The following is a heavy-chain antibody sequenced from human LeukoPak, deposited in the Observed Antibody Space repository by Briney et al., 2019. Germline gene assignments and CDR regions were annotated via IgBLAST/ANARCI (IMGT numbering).Heavy chain of an antibody. CDR1: GGSISSSSYY. CDR3: ARLPLSTAGTVQQDWYFDL. CDR2: IYYSGNT. J-gene: IGHJ2*01. V-gene: IGHV4-39*07. D-gene: IGHD6-13*01. Sequence: SETLSLTCTVSGGSISSSSYYWGWIRQPPGKGLEWIGSIYYSGNTYYNPSLKSRVTMSVDTSKNQFSLKLSSVTAADTAVYYCARLPLSTAGTVQQDWYFDLWGRGTLVTVSS.